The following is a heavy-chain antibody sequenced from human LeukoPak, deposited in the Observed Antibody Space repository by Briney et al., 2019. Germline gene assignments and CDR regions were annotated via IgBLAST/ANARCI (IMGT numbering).Heavy chain of an antibody. Sequence: PGGSLRPSCAASGFTFSSYAMSWVRQAPGKGLEWVSAISGSGGSTYYADSVKGRFTISRDNSKNTLYLQMNSLRAEDTAVYYCAKAPRATMASDYWGQGTLVTVSS. CDR2: ISGSGGST. D-gene: IGHD5-12*01. CDR3: AKAPRATMASDY. J-gene: IGHJ4*02. V-gene: IGHV3-23*01. CDR1: GFTFSSYA.